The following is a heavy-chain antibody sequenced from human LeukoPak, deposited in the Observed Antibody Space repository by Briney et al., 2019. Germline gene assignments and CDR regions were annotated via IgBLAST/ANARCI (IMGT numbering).Heavy chain of an antibody. Sequence: PSETLSLTCTVSAGSISSYYWSWIRQPAGKGLEWIGRIYTSGTTNYNPSLKSRVTMSVDTSKNQFSLKLSSVTAADTAVYYCARGGLYSSGWYFDRAPFDYWGQGTLVTVSS. V-gene: IGHV4-4*07. J-gene: IGHJ4*02. CDR3: ARGGLYSSGWYFDRAPFDY. CDR2: IYTSGTT. CDR1: AGSISSYY. D-gene: IGHD6-19*01.